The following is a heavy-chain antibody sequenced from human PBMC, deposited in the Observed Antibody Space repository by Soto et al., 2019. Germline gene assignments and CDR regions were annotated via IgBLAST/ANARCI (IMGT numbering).Heavy chain of an antibody. CDR3: ASGLPGYFGN. J-gene: IGHJ4*02. CDR1: GYSFTSYA. V-gene: IGHV1-3*01. D-gene: IGHD4-17*01. Sequence: QVQLVQSGAEVKKPGASVKVSCKASGYSFTSYAMHWVRQAPGQSLEWLGWINAGSGYTTYSQKLQGRVTLTRDTSATTAYMELRSLRSEDTAVYYCASGLPGYFGNWGQGTLVTVSS. CDR2: INAGSGYT.